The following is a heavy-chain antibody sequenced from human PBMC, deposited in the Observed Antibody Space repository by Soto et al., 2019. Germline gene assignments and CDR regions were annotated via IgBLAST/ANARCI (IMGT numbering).Heavy chain of an antibody. Sequence: QVHLVESGGGVVQPGRSLRLSCAASGLTFSNYAMHWVRQAPGKGLEWVAFISYDGTNRCYPDSVKGRFTISRDNSKNTVYLKMNRLKTEDTAVYYFARESSSTVPTGGGGSAKDYLGQGTLVPVSS. J-gene: IGHJ4*02. D-gene: IGHD4-17*01. CDR1: GLTFSNYA. V-gene: IGHV3-30-3*01. CDR3: ARESSSTVPTGGGGSAKDY. CDR2: ISYDGTNR.